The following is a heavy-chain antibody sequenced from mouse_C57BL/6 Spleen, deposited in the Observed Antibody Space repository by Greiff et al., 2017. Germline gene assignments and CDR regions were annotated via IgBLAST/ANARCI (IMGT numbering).Heavy chain of an antibody. D-gene: IGHD2-3*01. Sequence: EVQLVESGAELVKPGASVKLSCTASGFNIKDYYMHWVKQRTEQGLEWIGRIDPEDGETKYAPQFQGKATITADTSSNTAYLQLSSLTTEDTAVYYCARLYDYDAMDYWGQGTSVTVSS. V-gene: IGHV14-2*01. CDR1: GFNIKDYY. J-gene: IGHJ4*01. CDR2: IDPEDGET. CDR3: ARLYDYDAMDY.